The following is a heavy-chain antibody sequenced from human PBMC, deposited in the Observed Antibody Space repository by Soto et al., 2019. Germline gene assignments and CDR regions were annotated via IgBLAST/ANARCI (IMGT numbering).Heavy chain of an antibody. V-gene: IGHV3-23*01. J-gene: IGHJ4*02. CDR2: ISVSDAFI. Sequence: PGGSLRLSCAASGFNVGAFAVNWVRRAPGKGLEWVSGISVSDAFIYYADSVRGRFSISRDASENILYLQMNSLRVDDTALYYCTRETVAGITGLDYWGPGTLVTVSS. CDR3: TRETVAGITGLDY. D-gene: IGHD1-20*01. CDR1: GFNVGAFA.